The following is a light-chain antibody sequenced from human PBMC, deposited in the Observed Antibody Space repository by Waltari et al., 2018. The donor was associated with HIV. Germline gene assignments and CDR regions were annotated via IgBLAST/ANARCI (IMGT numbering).Light chain of an antibody. V-gene: IGLV3-25*03. CDR2: KDN. CDR1: AFPTKY. CDR3: QSADGGGAIWV. Sequence: SYELTQPPSLSVSPGQTARITCSGGAFPTKYAYWYQHKPPQAHLLLIYKDNESHSGRPDRFSGSTAGTTVTLIISGVQAEDEADYYCQSADGGGAIWVFGGGTRLTV. J-gene: IGLJ3*02.